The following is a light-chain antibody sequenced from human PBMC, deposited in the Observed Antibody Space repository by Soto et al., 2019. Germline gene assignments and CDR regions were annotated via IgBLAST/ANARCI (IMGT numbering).Light chain of an antibody. CDR1: QSLLDSDGNTY. Sequence: DVVVTQSPLALPVTLGQPASISCRSTQSLLDSDGNTYLTCLQQRPGQSPRRLIYKVSRRDSGVHDIFSGSALGPDFTLKISVVEAEDVGVYYFLKGTHWPWTLGQGTQLEIK. CDR2: KVS. CDR3: LKGTHWPWT. V-gene: IGKV2-30*01. J-gene: IGKJ1*01.